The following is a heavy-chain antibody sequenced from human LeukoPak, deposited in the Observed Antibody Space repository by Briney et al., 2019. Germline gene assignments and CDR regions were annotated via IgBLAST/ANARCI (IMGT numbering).Heavy chain of an antibody. CDR2: ISGSGGST. CDR1: GFTFSSYA. V-gene: IGHV3-23*01. CDR3: AKDFFGAGTVRYFQH. Sequence: GGSLGLSCAASGFTFSSYAMSWVRQAPGKGLEWVSAISGSGGSTYYADSVKGRFTISRDNSKNTLYLQMNSLRAEDTAVYYCAKDFFGAGTVRYFQHWGQGTLVTVSS. J-gene: IGHJ1*01. D-gene: IGHD4-17*01.